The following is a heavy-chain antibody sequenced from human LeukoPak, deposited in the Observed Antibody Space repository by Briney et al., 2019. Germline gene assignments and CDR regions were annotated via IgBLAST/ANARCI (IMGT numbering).Heavy chain of an antibody. CDR1: DFSFITYA. Sequence: GGSLRLSCAASDFSFITYAMRWVRQAPGKGLECVSTISGGGDATYYADSVKGRFTISRDSYKNTLYLQMNSLRVEDTAVYYCARDSSMLRGPLVIYYFDFWGQGTLVTVSS. D-gene: IGHD3-10*01. J-gene: IGHJ4*02. CDR2: ISGGGDAT. CDR3: ARDSSMLRGPLVIYYFDF. V-gene: IGHV3-23*01.